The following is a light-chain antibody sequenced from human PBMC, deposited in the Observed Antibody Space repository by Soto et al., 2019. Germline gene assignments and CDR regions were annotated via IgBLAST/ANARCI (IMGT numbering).Light chain of an antibody. CDR1: QSVSSN. Sequence: IVLTQSPGTLSLSPGERATLSCRASQSVSSNLVWYQQKPGQAPRLLIYGASTRATGIPARFSGSGSGTEFTLTITSLQSEDFAVYYCQQYKKWPWTFGQGTKVDIK. CDR2: GAS. J-gene: IGKJ1*01. CDR3: QQYKKWPWT. V-gene: IGKV3-15*01.